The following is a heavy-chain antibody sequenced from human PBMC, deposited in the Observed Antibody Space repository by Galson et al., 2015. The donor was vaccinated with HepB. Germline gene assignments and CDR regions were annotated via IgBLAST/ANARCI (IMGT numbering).Heavy chain of an antibody. CDR1: GFTVSSNH. J-gene: IGHJ4*02. V-gene: IGHV3-53*01. CDR3: ARDMGFSGYYGEFDY. Sequence: SLRLSCAASGFTVSSNHMSWVRQAPGKGLEWVSVIYSGGSTHYADSVKGRFTISRDNSKNTVYLQMNSLRAEDTAVYYCARDMGFSGYYGEFDYWGQGTLVTVSS. CDR2: IYSGGST. D-gene: IGHD3-22*01.